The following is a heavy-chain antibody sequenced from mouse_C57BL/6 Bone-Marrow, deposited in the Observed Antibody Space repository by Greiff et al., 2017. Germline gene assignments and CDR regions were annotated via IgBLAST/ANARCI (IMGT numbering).Heavy chain of an antibody. CDR3: ASSLFDY. V-gene: IGHV3-6*01. J-gene: IGHJ2*01. D-gene: IGHD6-2*01. Sequence: EVQVVESGPGLVKPSQSLSLTCSVTGYSITSGYYWNWIRQFPGNKLEWMGYISYDGSNNYNPSLKNRISITRDTSKNQFFLKLNSVTTEDTATYYCASSLFDYWGQGTTLTVSS. CDR1: GYSITSGYY. CDR2: ISYDGSN.